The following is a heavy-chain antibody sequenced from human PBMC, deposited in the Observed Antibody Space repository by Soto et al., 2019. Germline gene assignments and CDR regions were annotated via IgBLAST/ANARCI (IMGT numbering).Heavy chain of an antibody. CDR2: VSADGTTE. D-gene: IGHD3-22*01. Sequence: PWGVLRLSCAVSGFSFSDHAMHWVRQAPGKGLEWVAVVSADGTTEYYSVSVQGRFTISRDNSQKTLVLQMNSLRPDDTAVYYCARDWLASSGWTVLLDFWGQGTVVTVSS. CDR3: ARDWLASSGWTVLLDF. V-gene: IGHV3-30-3*01. J-gene: IGHJ4*02. CDR1: GFSFSDHA.